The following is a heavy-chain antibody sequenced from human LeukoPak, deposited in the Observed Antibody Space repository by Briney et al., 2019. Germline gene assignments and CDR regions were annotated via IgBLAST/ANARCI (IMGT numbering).Heavy chain of an antibody. CDR1: GFTFSSYA. J-gene: IGHJ4*02. V-gene: IGHV3-23*01. Sequence: GGSLRLSCAASGFTFSSYAMSWVRQAPGKGLEWVSAVSGSGGNTFYADSVKGRFTISRDNSKNTLYLQMNSLRAEDTALYYCAKEVVASSYAAYSGQATLVTVPS. D-gene: IGHD5-12*01. CDR2: VSGSGGNT. CDR3: AKEVVASSYAAY.